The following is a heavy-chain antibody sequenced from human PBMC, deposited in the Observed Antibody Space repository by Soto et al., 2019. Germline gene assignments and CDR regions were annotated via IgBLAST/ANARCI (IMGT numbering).Heavy chain of an antibody. V-gene: IGHV4-31*03. CDR2: IYYSGST. D-gene: IGHD3-22*01. CDR3: ARTYYYDNSGYSWFDP. J-gene: IGHJ5*02. CDR1: GGSISSGGYY. Sequence: QVQLQESGPGLVKPSQTLSLTCTVSGGSISSGGYYWSWIRQHPGKGLEWIGYIYYSGSTYYNPSLKSRVTISVDTSKNQFSLKLSSVTAADTAVYYCARTYYYDNSGYSWFDPWGQGTLVTVSS.